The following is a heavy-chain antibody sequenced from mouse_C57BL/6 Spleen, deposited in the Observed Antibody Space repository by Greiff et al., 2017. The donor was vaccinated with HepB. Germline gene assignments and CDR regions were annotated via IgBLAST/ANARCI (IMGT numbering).Heavy chain of an antibody. CDR2: IDPSDSYT. J-gene: IGHJ2*01. V-gene: IGHV1-50*01. Sequence: VQLQQSGAELVKPGASVKLSCKASGYTFTSYWMQWVKQRPGQGLEWIGEIDPSDSYTNYNQKFQGRATLTVDTSTSTAYMQLSSLTSEDSAVYYCAREGDYWGQGTTLTVSS. CDR3: AREGDY. CDR1: GYTFTSYW.